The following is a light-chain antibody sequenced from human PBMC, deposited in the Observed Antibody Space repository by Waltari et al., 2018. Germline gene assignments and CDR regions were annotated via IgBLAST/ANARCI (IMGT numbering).Light chain of an antibody. J-gene: IGKJ1*01. V-gene: IGKV3-20*01. CDR1: QSVSKY. CDR2: AAS. CDR3: QNHERLPAK. Sequence: EVVLPQSPGTLSLSPGERATPSCRASQSVSKYLAWYQQRPGQAPRLLIYAASTRATGIPDRFSGSGYGTDFSLTISRLEPEDFAVYYCQNHERLPAKFGQGTKVEIK.